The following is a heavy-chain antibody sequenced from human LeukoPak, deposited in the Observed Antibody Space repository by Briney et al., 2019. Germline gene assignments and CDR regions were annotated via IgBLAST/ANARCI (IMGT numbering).Heavy chain of an antibody. CDR2: ISWNSGSI. V-gene: IGHV3-9*01. D-gene: IGHD5-12*01. J-gene: IGHJ3*02. CDR1: GFTFDDYA. Sequence: GGSLRLSCAASGFTFDDYAMHWVRQAPGKGLEWVSGISWNSGSIGYADSVKGQFTISRDNAKNSLYLQMNSLRAEDTALYYCAKDIGWLRVFSAFDIWGQGTMVTVSS. CDR3: AKDIGWLRVFSAFDI.